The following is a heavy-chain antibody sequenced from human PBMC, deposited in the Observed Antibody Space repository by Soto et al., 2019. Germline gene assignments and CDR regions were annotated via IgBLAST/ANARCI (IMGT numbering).Heavy chain of an antibody. J-gene: IGHJ3*02. D-gene: IGHD6-13*01. CDR2: ISGSGGST. V-gene: IGHV3-23*01. Sequence: PGGSLGLSCAASGFTFSSYAMSWVRQAPGKGLEWVSAISGSGGSTYYADSVKGRFTISRDNSKNTLYLQMNSLRAEDTAVYYCAKDRGRSWYRGCAFDIWGQGTMVTVSS. CDR1: GFTFSSYA. CDR3: AKDRGRSWYRGCAFDI.